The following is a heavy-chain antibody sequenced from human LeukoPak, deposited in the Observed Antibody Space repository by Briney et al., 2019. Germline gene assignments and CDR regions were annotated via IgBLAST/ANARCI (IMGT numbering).Heavy chain of an antibody. CDR1: GYTFTGYY. CDR3: ARGYYYGSGVGDY. Sequence: ASVKVSCKASGYTFTGYYMHWVRQAPGQGLEWMGWISAYNGNTNYAQKPQGRVTMTTDTSTSTAYMELRSVRSDDTAVYYCARGYYYGSGVGDYWGQGTLVTVSS. CDR2: ISAYNGNT. J-gene: IGHJ4*02. D-gene: IGHD3-10*01. V-gene: IGHV1-18*04.